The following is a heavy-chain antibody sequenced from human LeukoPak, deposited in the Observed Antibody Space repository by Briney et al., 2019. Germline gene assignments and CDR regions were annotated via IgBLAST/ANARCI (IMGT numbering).Heavy chain of an antibody. D-gene: IGHD2-15*01. CDR3: ARRGEYCSGGSCLDY. V-gene: IGHV5-51*01. Sequence: GESLKISCKGSGYSFTSYWIGWVRQMPGKGLEWMGIIYPGDSDTRYSPSFQGQVTISADKSISTAYLQWSSLKASGTAMYYCARRGEYCSGGSCLDYWGQGTLVTVSS. CDR2: IYPGDSDT. CDR1: GYSFTSYW. J-gene: IGHJ4*02.